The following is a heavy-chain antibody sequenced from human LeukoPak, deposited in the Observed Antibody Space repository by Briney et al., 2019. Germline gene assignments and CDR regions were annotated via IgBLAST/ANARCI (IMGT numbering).Heavy chain of an antibody. Sequence: GGSLRLSCAASGFTFSSYGMHGVRQAPAKGLEWGAVIWYDRSNEYYADSVKGRFTISRDNSKNTLYLQMSSLRDEDTAVYYCAKGGFGDTAMAIDYWGQGTLVTVSS. V-gene: IGHV3-33*06. D-gene: IGHD5-18*01. CDR2: IWYDRSNE. CDR3: AKGGFGDTAMAIDY. CDR1: GFTFSSYG. J-gene: IGHJ4*02.